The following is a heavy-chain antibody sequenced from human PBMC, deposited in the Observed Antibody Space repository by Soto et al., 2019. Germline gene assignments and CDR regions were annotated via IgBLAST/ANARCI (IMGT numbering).Heavy chain of an antibody. D-gene: IGHD3-22*01. CDR1: GFTFDNYA. CDR2: VSWNSDSI. J-gene: IGHJ3*01. Sequence: EVQLVESGGDSVKPGRSLRLSCVVSGFTFDNYAMHWVRQTPGKGLEWVSGVSWNSDSIGYADSVKGRFTISRDNAKNSLYLQMSSLRAEDTALYYCAKDVLDSSGYAGNAFDLWGQGTMVTVSS. V-gene: IGHV3-9*01. CDR3: AKDVLDSSGYAGNAFDL.